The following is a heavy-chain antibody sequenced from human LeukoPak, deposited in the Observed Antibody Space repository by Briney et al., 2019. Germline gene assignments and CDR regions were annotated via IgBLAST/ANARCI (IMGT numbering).Heavy chain of an antibody. V-gene: IGHV3-74*01. D-gene: IGHD3-10*01. Sequence: GGSLRLSCAASGFTFSGYWMHWVRQVPGKGLVWVSRINDDGRYTVYADSVKGRFTISRDNAKNTLHLQMNSLRAEDTAVYYCARGARGSGTASDYWGQGTLVTVSS. CDR3: ARGARGSGTASDY. CDR2: INDDGRYT. CDR1: GFTFSGYW. J-gene: IGHJ4*02.